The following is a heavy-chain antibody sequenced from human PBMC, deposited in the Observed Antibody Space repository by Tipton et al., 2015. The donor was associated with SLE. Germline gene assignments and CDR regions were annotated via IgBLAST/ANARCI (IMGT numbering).Heavy chain of an antibody. V-gene: IGHV4-59*11. Sequence: TLSLTCTVSGGSISSHYWSWIRQPPGKGLEWIGYIYYSGSTNYNPSLKSRVTISVDTSKNQFSLKLSSVTAADTAVYYCARRWAGSGPHYGMDVWGQGTTVTVSS. J-gene: IGHJ6*02. D-gene: IGHD3-10*01. CDR3: ARRWAGSGPHYGMDV. CDR2: IYYSGST. CDR1: GGSISSHY.